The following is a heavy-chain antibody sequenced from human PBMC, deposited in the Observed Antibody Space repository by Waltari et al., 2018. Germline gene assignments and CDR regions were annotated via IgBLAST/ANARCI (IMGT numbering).Heavy chain of an antibody. D-gene: IGHD3-10*01. Sequence: QVQLVESGGGVVQPGGSLRLSCAASGFTFSPYAVHWVRQAPGKGLEWVAVTSYDETEKYYVDSVKGRFIISKDNSKNTLYLEMNNLRVDDTAIYYCARDPSGSTRGWADYWGQGTLVTVSS. J-gene: IGHJ4*02. CDR2: TSYDETEK. V-gene: IGHV3-30-3*01. CDR1: GFTFSPYA. CDR3: ARDPSGSTRGWADY.